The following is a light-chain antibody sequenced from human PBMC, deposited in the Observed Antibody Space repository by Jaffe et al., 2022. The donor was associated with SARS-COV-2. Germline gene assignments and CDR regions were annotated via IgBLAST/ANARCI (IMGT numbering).Light chain of an antibody. CDR2: MVS. V-gene: IGKV2-30*02. CDR1: QSPVHTDGNTY. Sequence: AMTQSPLFLPVTLGQPASISCSSSQSPVHTDGNTYLSWFQQRPGQSPRRLIYMVSNRDSGVPDRFSGSGSGTYFTLEISRVEAEDVGVYYCTQTIQWPYTFGQGTKLEVK. J-gene: IGKJ2*01. CDR3: TQTIQWPYT.